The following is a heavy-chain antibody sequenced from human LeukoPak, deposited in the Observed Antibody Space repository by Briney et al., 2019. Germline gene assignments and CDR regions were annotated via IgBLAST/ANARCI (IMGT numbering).Heavy chain of an antibody. D-gene: IGHD2-15*01. CDR3: AKDRHRVVVVAAGY. CDR1: GFTFSSYG. Sequence: GGSLRLSCAASGFTFSSYGMHWVRQAPGKGLEWVAVISYDGSNKYYADSVKGRFTISRDNSKNTLYLQMNSLRAEDTAVYYCAKDRHRVVVVAAGYWGQGTLVTVSS. J-gene: IGHJ4*02. CDR2: ISYDGSNK. V-gene: IGHV3-30*18.